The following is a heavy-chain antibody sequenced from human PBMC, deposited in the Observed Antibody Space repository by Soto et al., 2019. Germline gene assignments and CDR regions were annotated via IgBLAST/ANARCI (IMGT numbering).Heavy chain of an antibody. CDR2: ISGSGGST. Sequence: EVQRLESGGGLVQPGGSLRLSCAASGFTFSSYALSWVRQAPGKGLEWVSVISGSGGSTYYADSVKGRFTISRDNSKNTLYLQINSLRADDTAVYYCAKSSGWFHPFDYWGKGPLVTVSS. CDR3: AKSSGWFHPFDY. D-gene: IGHD6-19*01. J-gene: IGHJ4*02. V-gene: IGHV3-23*01. CDR1: GFTFSSYA.